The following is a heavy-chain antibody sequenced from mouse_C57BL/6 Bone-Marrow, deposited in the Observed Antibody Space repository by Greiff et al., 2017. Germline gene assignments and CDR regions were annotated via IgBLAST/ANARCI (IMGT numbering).Heavy chain of an antibody. D-gene: IGHD6-1*01. CDR1: GFTFSSYG. J-gene: IGHJ3*01. V-gene: IGHV5-6*01. Sequence: EVQLVESGGDLVKPGGSLKLSCAASGFTFSSYGMSWVRQTPDKRLEWVATISSGGSYTYYPDSVKGRFTISRDNAKNTLYLQMSSLKSEDTAMYYCARRVPLAYWGQGTLVTVSA. CDR3: ARRVPLAY. CDR2: ISSGGSYT.